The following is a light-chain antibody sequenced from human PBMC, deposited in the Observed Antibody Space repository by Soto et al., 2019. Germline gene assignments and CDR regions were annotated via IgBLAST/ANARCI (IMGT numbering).Light chain of an antibody. Sequence: QSVLTEPASVSGSPGQSITISCTGTRSDVGSYNLVSWYQQHPGKAPKLMIYEVSKRPSGVSNRFSGSKSGNTASLTISGLQAEDEADYYSCSYEGSSIFYVFGTATKLTVL. V-gene: IGLV2-23*02. CDR3: CSYEGSSIFYV. J-gene: IGLJ1*01. CDR2: EVS. CDR1: RSDVGSYNL.